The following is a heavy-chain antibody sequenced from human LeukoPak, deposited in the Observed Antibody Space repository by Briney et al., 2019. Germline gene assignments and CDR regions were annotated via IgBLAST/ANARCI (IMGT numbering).Heavy chain of an antibody. J-gene: IGHJ3*02. V-gene: IGHV4-59*08. CDR2: MYYNGNT. CDR3: ARHFTYYYDSSGYPRDAFDI. CDR1: GVSISGYY. Sequence: SETLSLTCTVSGVSISGYYWSWIRQSPGKGLVWIGYMYYNGNTNYNPSLKSRVTMAIDMSNTHYSPTLSSVTAADTALYYCARHFTYYYDSSGYPRDAFDIWGQGTMVTVSS. D-gene: IGHD3-22*01.